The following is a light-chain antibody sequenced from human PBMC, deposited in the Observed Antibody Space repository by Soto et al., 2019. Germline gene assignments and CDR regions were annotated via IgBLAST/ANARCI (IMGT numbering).Light chain of an antibody. CDR2: DAS. V-gene: IGKV3-11*01. Sequence: IVLTQSPATLSLSTGERATSSCRASQSVSSYLAWYQQKPGQAPRLLIYDASNRATGIPARVSGSGSGTDFTLAISSLEPEDFAVYYCQHRSNWPPVTFGQGTRLEI. CDR3: QHRSNWPPVT. J-gene: IGKJ5*01. CDR1: QSVSSY.